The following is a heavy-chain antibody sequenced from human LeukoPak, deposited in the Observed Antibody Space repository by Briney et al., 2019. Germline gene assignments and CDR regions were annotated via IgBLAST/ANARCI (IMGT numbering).Heavy chain of an antibody. D-gene: IGHD3-10*01. CDR3: AKTGRIPYRRNAYGSGHGPFDY. CDR1: GFTFSSYW. V-gene: IGHV3-23*01. Sequence: GGSLRLSCAASGFTFSSYWMSWVRQAPGKGLEWVSAISGSGGSTYYADSVKGRFTISRDNSKNTLYLQMNSLRAEDTAVYYCAKTGRIPYRRNAYGSGHGPFDYWGQGTLVTVSS. CDR2: ISGSGGST. J-gene: IGHJ4*02.